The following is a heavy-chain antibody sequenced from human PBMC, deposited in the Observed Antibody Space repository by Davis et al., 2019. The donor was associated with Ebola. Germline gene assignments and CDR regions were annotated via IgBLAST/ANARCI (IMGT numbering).Heavy chain of an antibody. J-gene: IGHJ5*02. CDR3: ARAVALSGELDP. D-gene: IGHD3-10*01. CDR1: GGSVSNYY. CDR2: INHSGST. V-gene: IGHV4-34*01. Sequence: SETLSLTCTVSGGSVSNYYWSWIRQPPGKGLEWIGEINHSGSTNYNPSLKSRVTISVDTSKNQFSLKLSSVTAADTAVYYCARAVALSGELDPWGQGTLVTVSS.